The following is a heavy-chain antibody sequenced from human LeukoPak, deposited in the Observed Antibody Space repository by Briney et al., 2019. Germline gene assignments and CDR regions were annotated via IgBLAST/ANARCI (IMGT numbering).Heavy chain of an antibody. D-gene: IGHD6-19*01. CDR1: GGSISSGDYY. Sequence: SETLSLTCTVSGGSISSGDYYWRWIRQPPGKGLEWIGYIYYSGSTYYNPSLKSRVTISVDTSKNQFSLKLSSVTAADTAVYYCARVTGLVQGYGYYYYYGMDVWGQGTTVTVSS. J-gene: IGHJ6*02. CDR3: ARVTGLVQGYGYYYYYGMDV. V-gene: IGHV4-30-4*01. CDR2: IYYSGST.